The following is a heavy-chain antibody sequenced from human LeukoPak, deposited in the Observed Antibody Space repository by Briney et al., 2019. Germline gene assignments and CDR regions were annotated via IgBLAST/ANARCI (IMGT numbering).Heavy chain of an antibody. CDR3: ARLRYCTNGVCP. D-gene: IGHD2-8*01. CDR2: INHSGST. J-gene: IGHJ5*02. CDR1: GGSFSGYY. V-gene: IGHV4-34*01. Sequence: PSETLSLTCAVYGGSFSGYYWSWIRQPPGKGLEWIGEINHSGSTNYNPSLKSQVTISVDTSKNQFSLKLSSVTAADTAVYFCARLRYCTNGVCPWGQGTLVTVSS.